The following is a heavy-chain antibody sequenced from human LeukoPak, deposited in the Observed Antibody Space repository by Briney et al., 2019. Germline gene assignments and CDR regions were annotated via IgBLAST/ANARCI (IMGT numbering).Heavy chain of an antibody. CDR2: ISWDGGNI. J-gene: IGHJ4*02. V-gene: IGHV3-43D*03. D-gene: IGHD2-2*02. Sequence: PGGSLRLSCAASGFTFSSYWMSWVRQAPGKGLEWVSLISWDGGNIYYADSMKGRFTISRDNSKNSLYLQMNSLRAEDSAFYYCAKAAIRYTTRWNNFDYWGQGTLVTVSS. CDR1: GFTFSSYW. CDR3: AKAAIRYTTRWNNFDY.